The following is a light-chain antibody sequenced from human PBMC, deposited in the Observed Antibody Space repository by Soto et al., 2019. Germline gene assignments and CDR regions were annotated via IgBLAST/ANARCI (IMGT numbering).Light chain of an antibody. J-gene: IGKJ1*01. CDR2: QAS. V-gene: IGKV1-5*03. Sequence: IQMTQSPSTLSGSVGDRVTITCRASQTISSWLAWYQQKPGKAPKLLSYQASSLESGVPSRFRGSGSGTEFTLTISSLQPDDFETYYCQQYNSYSWTFGQGTKVDIK. CDR1: QTISSW. CDR3: QQYNSYSWT.